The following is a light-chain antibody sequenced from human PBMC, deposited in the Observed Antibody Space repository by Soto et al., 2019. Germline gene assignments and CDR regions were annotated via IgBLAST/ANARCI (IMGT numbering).Light chain of an antibody. Sequence: DVQMTQSPSTLSGSVGDRVTITCRASQSFSSWLAWYQHKPGKAPKLLIYKASSLESGVPSRFSGSGSGTEFTLTISSLQPDDFATYYCQQYNSYSMTFGQGTKVDNK. J-gene: IGKJ1*01. CDR2: KAS. V-gene: IGKV1-5*03. CDR3: QQYNSYSMT. CDR1: QSFSSW.